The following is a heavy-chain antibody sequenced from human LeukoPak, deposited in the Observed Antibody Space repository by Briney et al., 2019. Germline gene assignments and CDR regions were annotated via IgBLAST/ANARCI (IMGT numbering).Heavy chain of an antibody. CDR3: AREEAPGSMEV. CDR1: GGSISSYY. Sequence: SSETLSLTCTVSGGSISSYYWSWIRQPPGKGLEWIGYIYYSGSTNYNPSLKSRVTISVDTSKNQFSLKLSSVTAADTAVYYCAREEAPGSMEVWGRGTLVTVSS. V-gene: IGHV4-59*01. D-gene: IGHD1-26*01. J-gene: IGHJ2*01. CDR2: IYYSGST.